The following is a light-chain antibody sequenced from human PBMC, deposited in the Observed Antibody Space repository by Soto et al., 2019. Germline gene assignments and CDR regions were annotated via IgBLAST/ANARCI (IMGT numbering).Light chain of an antibody. V-gene: IGLV2-11*01. CDR2: DVT. J-gene: IGLJ2*01. CDR3: CSYAGNYIWV. CDR1: NSVVGGYNY. Sequence: QSVLTQPRSVSGSPGQSVTISCTGTNSVVGGYNYVSWYQQHPGKAPKLMIYDVTKRPSGVPDRFSGSKSGNTASLTISGLQAEDEADYSCCSYAGNYIWVFGGGTKVTVL.